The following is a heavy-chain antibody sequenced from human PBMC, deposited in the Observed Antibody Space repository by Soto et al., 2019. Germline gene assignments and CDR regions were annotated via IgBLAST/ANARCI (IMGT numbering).Heavy chain of an antibody. CDR3: AKGRAARGPGLYYFDY. CDR2: ISSTTNYI. CDR1: GFIFTRYS. V-gene: IGHV3-21*06. Sequence: AGGSLRLSCAASGFIFTRYSMNWVRQAPGKGLEWVSSISSTTNYIYYGDSMKGRFTISRDNAKNSLYLEMNSLRAEDTAVYYCAKGRAARGPGLYYFDYWGQGTLVTVSS. J-gene: IGHJ4*02. D-gene: IGHD3-16*01.